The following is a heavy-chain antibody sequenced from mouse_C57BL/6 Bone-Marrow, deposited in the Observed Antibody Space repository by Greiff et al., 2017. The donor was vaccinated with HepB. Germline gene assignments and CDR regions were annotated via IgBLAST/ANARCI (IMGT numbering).Heavy chain of an antibody. D-gene: IGHD4-1*01. J-gene: IGHJ2*01. CDR1: GYTFTSYW. CDR2: IHPNSGST. V-gene: IGHV1-64*01. Sequence: VQLQQPGAELVKPGASVKLSCKASGYTFTSYWMHWVKQRPGQGLEWIGMIHPNSGSTNYNETFKSKATLTVDKSSSTAYMQLSSLTAEGSAVYYCARRKLGRGYWGQGTTRTVSS. CDR3: ARRKLGRGY.